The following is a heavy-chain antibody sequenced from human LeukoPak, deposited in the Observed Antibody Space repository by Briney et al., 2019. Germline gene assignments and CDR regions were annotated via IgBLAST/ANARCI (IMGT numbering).Heavy chain of an antibody. V-gene: IGHV4-39*01. CDR1: SDSIKSGHSY. CDR3: ARMTITKRAMDV. CDR2: IYYIGSP. D-gene: IGHD5-24*01. Sequence: PSETLALTCSVSSDSIKSGHSYWGWIRQSPWKGLEWIGSIYYIGSPYYNPSLNSGRVTISVDTSKNQFSLKLASVTAEDTAVYYCARMTITKRAMDVWPGDHGHRLL. J-gene: IGHJ6*02.